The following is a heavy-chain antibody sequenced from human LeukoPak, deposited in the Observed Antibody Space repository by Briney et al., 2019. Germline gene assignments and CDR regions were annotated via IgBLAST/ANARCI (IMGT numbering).Heavy chain of an antibody. J-gene: IGHJ4*02. D-gene: IGHD1-26*01. CDR1: GGSISTYY. V-gene: IGHV4-39*07. CDR2: IYYSGST. Sequence: SETLSLTCTVSGGSISTYYWGWIRQPPGKGLEWIGSIYYSGSTYYNPSLKSRVTISVDTSKNQFSLKLSSVTAADTAVYYCARSYSGSYYFYYWGQGTLVTVSS. CDR3: ARSYSGSYYFYY.